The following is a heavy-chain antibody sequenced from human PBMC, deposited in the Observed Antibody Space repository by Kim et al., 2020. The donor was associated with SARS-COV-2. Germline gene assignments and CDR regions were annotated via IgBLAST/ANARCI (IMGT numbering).Heavy chain of an antibody. CDR3: ARAPYGDYVGFFFDY. Sequence: SETLSLTCTVSGGSISSYYWSWIRQPPGKGLEWIGYIYYSGSTNYNPSLKSRVTISVDTSKNQFSLKLSSVTAADTAVYYCARAPYGDYVGFFFDYWGQGTLVTVSS. J-gene: IGHJ4*02. CDR1: GGSISSYY. V-gene: IGHV4-59*01. D-gene: IGHD4-17*01. CDR2: IYYSGST.